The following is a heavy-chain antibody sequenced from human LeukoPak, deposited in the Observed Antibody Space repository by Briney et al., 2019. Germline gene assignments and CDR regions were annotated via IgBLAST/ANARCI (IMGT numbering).Heavy chain of an antibody. J-gene: IGHJ3*02. D-gene: IGHD2-8*01. Sequence: SETLSLTCAVYGGSFSGYYWSWIRQPPGKGLEWIGEINHSGSTNYNPSLKSRVTISVDTSKNQFSLKLSSVTAADTAVYYCASQGYCSNGVCSRAFDIWGQGTMVTVSS. CDR3: ASQGYCSNGVCSRAFDI. CDR1: GGSFSGYY. V-gene: IGHV4-34*01. CDR2: INHSGST.